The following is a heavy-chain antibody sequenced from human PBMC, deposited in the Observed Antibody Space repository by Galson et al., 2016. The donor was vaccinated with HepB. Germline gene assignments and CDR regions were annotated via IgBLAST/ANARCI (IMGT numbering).Heavy chain of an antibody. CDR2: ISGTGSRI. CDR3: ARDLTPRGFSYSF. V-gene: IGHV3-48*01. Sequence: SLRLSCAVSGFNFNDFSMNWIRQAPGKGLEWISYISGTGSRILYADSVKGRFTISKDKAKLSLYLQMSSLRVEDTAVYYCARDLTPRGFSYSFWGQGTLVAVSS. D-gene: IGHD3-10*01. J-gene: IGHJ1*01. CDR1: GFNFNDFS.